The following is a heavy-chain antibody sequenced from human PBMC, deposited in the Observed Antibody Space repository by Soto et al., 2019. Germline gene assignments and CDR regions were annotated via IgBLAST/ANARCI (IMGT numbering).Heavy chain of an antibody. Sequence: SVKVSCKASGFTFTNSAMQWVRQARGQRLEWIGWIVVGSGNTNYAQKLQGRVTMTTDTSTSTAYMELRSLRSDDTAVYYCARESPPADYWGQGTLVTVSS. J-gene: IGHJ4*02. V-gene: IGHV1-58*02. CDR3: ARESPPADY. CDR2: IVVGSGNT. CDR1: GFTFTNSA.